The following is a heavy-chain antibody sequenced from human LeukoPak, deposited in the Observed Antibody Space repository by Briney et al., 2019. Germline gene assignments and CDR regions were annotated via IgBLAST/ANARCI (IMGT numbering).Heavy chain of an antibody. CDR3: AKDRGSIAAGGSDY. D-gene: IGHD6-13*01. J-gene: IGHJ4*02. CDR1: GFTFSSYA. CDR2: MSYDGSNK. Sequence: GGSLRLSCAASGFTFSSYAMHWVRQAPGKGLEWVAVMSYDGSNKYYADSVKGRFTISRDNSKNTLYLQMNSLRAEDTAVYYCAKDRGSIAAGGSDYWGQGTLVTVSS. V-gene: IGHV3-30*04.